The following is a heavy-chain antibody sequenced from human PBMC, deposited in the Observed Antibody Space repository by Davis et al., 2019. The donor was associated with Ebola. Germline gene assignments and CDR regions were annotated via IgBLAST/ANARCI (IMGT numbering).Heavy chain of an antibody. CDR1: GYTFTGYY. D-gene: IGHD1-26*01. CDR3: ARDEGYSGAFDI. V-gene: IGHV1-2*02. Sequence: ASVKVSCKASGYTFTGYYMHLVRQAPGQGLEWMGWINPNSGGTNYAQKFQGRVTMTRDTSISTAYMELSRLRSDDTAVYYCARDEGYSGAFDIWGQGTMVTVSS. J-gene: IGHJ3*02. CDR2: INPNSGGT.